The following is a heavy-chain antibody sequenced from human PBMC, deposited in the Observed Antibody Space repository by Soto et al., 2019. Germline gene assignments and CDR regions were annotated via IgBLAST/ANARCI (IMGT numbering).Heavy chain of an antibody. CDR1: GFTFSSYS. D-gene: IGHD1-1*01. Sequence: GGSLRLSCAASGFTFSSYSMNWVRQAPGKGLEWVSYISSSSSTIYYADSVKGRFTISRDNAKNSLYLQMNSLRDEDTAVYYCARSAYWKNYYYYYGMDVWGQGTTVTVSS. CDR3: ARSAYWKNYYYYYGMDV. CDR2: ISSSSSTI. J-gene: IGHJ6*02. V-gene: IGHV3-48*02.